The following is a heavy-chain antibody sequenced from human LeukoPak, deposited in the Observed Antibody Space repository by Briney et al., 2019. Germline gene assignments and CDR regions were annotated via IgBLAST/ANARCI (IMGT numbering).Heavy chain of an antibody. CDR2: ISYDGSNK. J-gene: IGHJ4*02. Sequence: PGRSLRLSCAASGFTFSSYAMHWVRQAPGKGLEWVAVISYDGSNKYYADSVKGRFTISRDNSKNTLYLQMNSLRAEDTAVYYCARDASPYYYDSSRAHDYWGQGTLVTVSS. D-gene: IGHD3-22*01. CDR3: ARDASPYYYDSSRAHDY. V-gene: IGHV3-30-3*01. CDR1: GFTFSSYA.